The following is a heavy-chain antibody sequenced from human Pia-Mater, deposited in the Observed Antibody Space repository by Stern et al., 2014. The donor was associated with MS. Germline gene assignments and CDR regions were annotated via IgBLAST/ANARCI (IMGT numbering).Heavy chain of an antibody. V-gene: IGHV1-69*01. CDR2: IIPPFDTP. Sequence: LVESGAEVKKPGSSVKVSCKASGGTFSSYEITWVRQAPGQGLEWMGGIIPPFDTPTYAQKFQDRITISADESTNTAYLELSGLKSDDTAIYFCARAYTYYSNSAGYWGQGTLVTVSS. D-gene: IGHD3-10*01. CDR1: GGTFSSYE. J-gene: IGHJ4*02. CDR3: ARAYTYYSNSAGY.